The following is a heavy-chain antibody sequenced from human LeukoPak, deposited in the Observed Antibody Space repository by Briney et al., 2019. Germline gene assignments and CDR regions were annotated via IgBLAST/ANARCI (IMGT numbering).Heavy chain of an antibody. J-gene: IGHJ5*02. CDR2: VSHDVAT. CDR1: GDSVTTYY. D-gene: IGHD3/OR15-3a*01. CDR3: ARLDCYDVVGCYNH. Sequence: SETLSLTCSVSGDSVTTYYWSWIREATGEGGEWIVYVSHDVATNYAPSLRRRVRMSVDTANNTTPLRLTSVTAADTAIYYCARLDCYDVVGCYNHWGRGTQVTVS. V-gene: IGHV4-59*08.